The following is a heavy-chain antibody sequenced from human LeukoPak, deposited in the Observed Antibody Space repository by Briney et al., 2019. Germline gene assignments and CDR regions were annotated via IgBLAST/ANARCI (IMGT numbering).Heavy chain of an antibody. CDR1: GFILNSYA. J-gene: IGHJ5*02. V-gene: IGHV3-66*02. Sequence: GGSLRLSCAASGFILNSYAMSWVRQAPGKGLAWVSHIYSDGVTQYATPAQGRFTSPSENSKHTPYLHMNRLTDEDTAGYFCARDRAEGKTWVEFDPWGQGTLVTVSS. CDR3: ARDRAEGKTWVEFDP. CDR2: IYSDGVT.